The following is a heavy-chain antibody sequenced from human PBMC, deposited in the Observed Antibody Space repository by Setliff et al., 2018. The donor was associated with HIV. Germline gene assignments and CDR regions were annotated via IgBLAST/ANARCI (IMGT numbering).Heavy chain of an antibody. Sequence: PSETLSLTCTVSGGSITSGSDYWSWIRQPAGEGLEWIGHIHVSGTTNYNPSLKSRVTISIDTSKHQFSLKLTSVTAADTAVYYCARENGRTNYYYYYGLDVWGQGTTVTVSS. CDR2: IHVSGTT. V-gene: IGHV4-61*09. CDR1: GGSITSGSDY. CDR3: ARENGRTNYYYYYGLDV. J-gene: IGHJ6*02.